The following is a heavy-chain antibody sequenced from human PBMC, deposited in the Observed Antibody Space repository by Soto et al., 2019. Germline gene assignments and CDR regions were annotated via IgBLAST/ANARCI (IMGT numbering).Heavy chain of an antibody. CDR2: ISTSGDT. J-gene: IGHJ6*02. D-gene: IGHD1-1*01. CDR1: GFIFSTYS. Sequence: GGSLRLSCAGSGFIFSTYSMHWVRQAPGKGLEWVSSISTSGDTYYGDSVKGRFTISRDNAKNSLPLQMNSLRAEDTAVYYCAREKTAWPLAYGLDVWGQGTTVTVSS. V-gene: IGHV3-21*01. CDR3: AREKTAWPLAYGLDV.